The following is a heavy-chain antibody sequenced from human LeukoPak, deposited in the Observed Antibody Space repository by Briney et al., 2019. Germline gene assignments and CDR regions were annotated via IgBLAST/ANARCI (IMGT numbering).Heavy chain of an antibody. V-gene: IGHV3-48*03. CDR1: GFTFSSYE. Sequence: PGGSLRLSCAASGFTFSSYEMNWVRQAPGKGLEWVSYISSSGSTIYYADSVKGRFTISRDNAKNSLYLQMNSLRAEDTAVYYCARHYYYDSSGYWADWGQGPLVTVSS. CDR2: ISSSGSTI. D-gene: IGHD3-22*01. CDR3: ARHYYYDSSGYWAD. J-gene: IGHJ4*02.